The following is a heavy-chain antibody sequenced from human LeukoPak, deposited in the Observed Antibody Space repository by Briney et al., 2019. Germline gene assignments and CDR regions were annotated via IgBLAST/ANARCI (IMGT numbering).Heavy chain of an antibody. J-gene: IGHJ4*02. CDR1: GGSISTSDYS. D-gene: IGHD5-18*01. CDR2: IYYSGST. CDR3: ASASGYSYSPPHHYFDY. V-gene: IGHV4-39*01. Sequence: SETLSLTCTVSGGSISTSDYSWSWIRQPPGKGLEWIGSIYYSGSTYYNPSLKSRVTISVDTSKNQFSLRLSSVTAADTAVYYCASASGYSYSPPHHYFDYWGQGTLVTVSS.